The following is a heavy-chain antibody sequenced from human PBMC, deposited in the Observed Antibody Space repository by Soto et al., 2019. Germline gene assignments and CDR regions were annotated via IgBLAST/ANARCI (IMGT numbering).Heavy chain of an antibody. CDR1: GFNIDDYT. CDR3: AKGIKRDWNEMDV. CDR2: VNWSKGYI. J-gene: IGHJ6*02. V-gene: IGHV3-9*01. Sequence: GGSLRLSCAISGFNIDDYTMHWVRQAPGRGLEWVSGVNWSKGYIAYAASVQGRFIISRDNAKNSLYLQMNSLRPEDTALYYCAKGIKRDWNEMDVWGQGTTVTVSS. D-gene: IGHD1-1*01.